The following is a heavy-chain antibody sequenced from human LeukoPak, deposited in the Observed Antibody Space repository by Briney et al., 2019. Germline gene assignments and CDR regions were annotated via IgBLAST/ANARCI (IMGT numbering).Heavy chain of an antibody. V-gene: IGHV4-30-4*01. J-gene: IGHJ5*02. CDR3: ARGDGNTVYYNSIDP. Sequence: SETLSLTCTVSGGSISSGDYYWSWIRQPPGKGLEWIGYIYYSGSTYYNPSLKSRVTISVDTSKNQFSLQLNSVTAADTAVYYCARGDGNTVYYNSIDPWGQGTLVTVSS. CDR2: IYYSGST. D-gene: IGHD1-1*01. CDR1: GGSISSGDYY.